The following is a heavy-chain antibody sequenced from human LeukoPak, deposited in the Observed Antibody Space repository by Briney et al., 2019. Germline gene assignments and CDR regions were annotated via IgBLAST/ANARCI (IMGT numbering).Heavy chain of an antibody. CDR3: AKVDSTMVRGPVGI. Sequence: GGSLRLSCAASGFTFSSYAMTWVRQAPGQGLEWVSGMSSSGSTFYADSVKGRCTISRDNSKNTLYLQMNSLRAEDTAVYYCAKVDSTMVRGPVGIWGQGTMVTV. CDR2: MSSSGST. V-gene: IGHV3-23*01. J-gene: IGHJ3*02. D-gene: IGHD3-10*01. CDR1: GFTFSSYA.